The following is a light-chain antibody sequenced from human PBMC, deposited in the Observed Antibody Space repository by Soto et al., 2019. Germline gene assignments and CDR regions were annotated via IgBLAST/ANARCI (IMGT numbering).Light chain of an antibody. V-gene: IGKV1-39*01. CDR1: QNINIY. CDR2: VAS. CDR3: QQSFSTPQT. J-gene: IGKJ4*01. Sequence: DIQMTQSPSSLSASVGDSVTITCRASQNINIYLSWYQQKPGKAPKLLIKVASTLQGEVPSRLSGSGSGTEFTIAISSLQPEDSATYYCQQSFSTPQTFGGGTRVEIK.